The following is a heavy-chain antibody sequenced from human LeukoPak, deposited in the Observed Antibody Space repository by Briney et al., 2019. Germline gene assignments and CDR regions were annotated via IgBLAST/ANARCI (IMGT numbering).Heavy chain of an antibody. J-gene: IGHJ6*02. D-gene: IGHD3-3*01. CDR2: ISYDGTNQ. V-gene: IGHV3-30*03. Sequence: PGGSLRLSCAASGFTFSSYGMHWVRQAPGKGLVWVAVISYDGTNQYYADSVRGRFTISRDNSKNTLYLQMNSLRAEDTAVYYCARVFGFLEWFALGYYGMDVWGQGTTVTVSS. CDR1: GFTFSSYG. CDR3: ARVFGFLEWFALGYYGMDV.